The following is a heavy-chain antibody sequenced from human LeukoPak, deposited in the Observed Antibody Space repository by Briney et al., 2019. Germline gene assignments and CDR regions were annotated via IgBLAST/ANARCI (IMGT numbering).Heavy chain of an antibody. CDR2: INYSGST. CDR1: GGSINTYF. CDR3: ARVGEGDSSGYDFDY. J-gene: IGHJ4*02. V-gene: IGHV4-59*12. Sequence: PSETLSLTCTVSGGSINTYFWTWIRQRPGKGLEWIGYINYSGSTNSNPSLKSRVAISVDTSKNQFSLKLSSVTAADTAVYYCARVGEGDSSGYDFDYWGQGTLVTVSS. D-gene: IGHD3-22*01.